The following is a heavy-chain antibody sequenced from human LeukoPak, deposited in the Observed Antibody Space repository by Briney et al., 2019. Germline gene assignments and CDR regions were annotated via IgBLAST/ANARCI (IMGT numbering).Heavy chain of an antibody. CDR1: GFTFSSYS. D-gene: IGHD2-2*01. J-gene: IGHJ3*02. Sequence: GGSLRVSCAASGFTFSSYSMNWVRQAPGKGLEWISYFSTSSGTISYADSVKGRFTISRDNAKNSLYLQMNSLRAEDTAVYYCARDSMYAFDIWGQGTMAPVSS. CDR2: FSTSSGTI. V-gene: IGHV3-48*01. CDR3: ARDSMYAFDI.